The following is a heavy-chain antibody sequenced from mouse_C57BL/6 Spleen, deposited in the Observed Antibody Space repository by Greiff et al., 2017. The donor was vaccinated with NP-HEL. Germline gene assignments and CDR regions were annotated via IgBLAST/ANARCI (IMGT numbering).Heavy chain of an antibody. J-gene: IGHJ1*03. V-gene: IGHV1-59*01. CDR2: IDPSDSYT. D-gene: IGHD2-2*01. CDR1: GYTFTSYW. CDR3: ARSGGRLRDWYFDV. Sequence: QVQLQQPGAALVRPGTSVKLSCKASGYTFTSYWMHWVKQRPGQGLEWIGVIDPSDSYTNYNQKFKGKATLTVDTSSSTAYMQLSSLTSEDSAVYFCARSGGRLRDWYFDVWGTGTTVTVSS.